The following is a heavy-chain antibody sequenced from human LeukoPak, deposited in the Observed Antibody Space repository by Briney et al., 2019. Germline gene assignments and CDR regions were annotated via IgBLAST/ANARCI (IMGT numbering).Heavy chain of an antibody. Sequence: PGGSLRLSCAASGFTFDKYAMSWVRQAPGKGLEWVSLISGSTGNTYYVDSVHGRFIISRDTSKDMLFLQMNSLRAEDTAVYYCAKVLAGAGTRPLGYWGQGTLVTVSS. CDR2: ISGSTGNT. CDR3: AKVLAGAGTRPLGY. CDR1: GFTFDKYA. V-gene: IGHV3-23*01. D-gene: IGHD1-26*01. J-gene: IGHJ4*02.